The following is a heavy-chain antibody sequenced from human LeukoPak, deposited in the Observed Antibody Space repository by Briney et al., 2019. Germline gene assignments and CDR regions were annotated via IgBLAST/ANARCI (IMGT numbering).Heavy chain of an antibody. CDR2: IYSGGST. V-gene: IGHV3-53*01. CDR1: GFTVSNNY. CDR3: ASGLRGYGI. D-gene: IGHD2-15*01. J-gene: IGHJ3*02. Sequence: GGSLRLSCAASGFTVSNNYMSWVRQAPGKGLEWVSAIYSGGSTFFADSVKGRFNISRDNSKNTLYLQMSSLRTEDTAVYYCASGLRGYGIWGQGTRVTVSS.